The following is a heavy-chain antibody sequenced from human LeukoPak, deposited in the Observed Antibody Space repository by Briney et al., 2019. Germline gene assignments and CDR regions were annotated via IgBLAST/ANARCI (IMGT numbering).Heavy chain of an antibody. CDR2: IYYSGST. CDR1: GGSISSGDYY. V-gene: IGHV4-30-4*02. CDR3: ARGLYDFWSGYPPYFDY. J-gene: IGHJ4*02. Sequence: SDTLSLTCTVSGGSISSGDYYWSWIRQPPGKGLEWIGYIYYSGSTYYNPSLKSRVTISVDTSKDQFSLKLSSVTAADTAVYYCARGLYDFWSGYPPYFDYWGQGTLVTVSS. D-gene: IGHD3-3*01.